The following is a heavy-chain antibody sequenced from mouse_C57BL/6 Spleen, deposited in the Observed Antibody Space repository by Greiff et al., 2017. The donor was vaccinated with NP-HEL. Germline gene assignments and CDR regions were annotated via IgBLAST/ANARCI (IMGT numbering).Heavy chain of an antibody. CDR3: ARNPHYYGSFYYFDY. Sequence: EVKLLESGPGLTKPSQTLSLTCSVTGYSITSDYWNWIRKFPGNKLEYMGYISYSGSTYYNPSLKSRISITRDTSKNQYYLQLNSVTTEDTATYYCARNPHYYGSFYYFDYWGQGTTLTVSS. V-gene: IGHV3-8*01. J-gene: IGHJ2*01. D-gene: IGHD1-1*01. CDR1: GYSITSDY. CDR2: ISYSGST.